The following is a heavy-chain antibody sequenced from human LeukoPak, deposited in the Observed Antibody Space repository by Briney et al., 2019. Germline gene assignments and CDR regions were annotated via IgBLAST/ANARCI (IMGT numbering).Heavy chain of an antibody. CDR3: AKGWNLLDY. D-gene: IGHD1-1*01. Sequence: GGSLRLSCAASGFTFSSYAMCWVRQAPGKGLEWVSTISISGGGTYYADSVQGRFTISRDNSKNTLYLQMNSLRAEDTAVYYCAKGWNLLDYWGQGTLVTVSS. J-gene: IGHJ4*02. CDR2: ISISGGGT. CDR1: GFTFSSYA. V-gene: IGHV3-23*01.